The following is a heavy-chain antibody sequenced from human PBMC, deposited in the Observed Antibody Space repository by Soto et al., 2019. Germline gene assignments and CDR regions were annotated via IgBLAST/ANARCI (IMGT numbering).Heavy chain of an antibody. Sequence: GGSLRLSCAASGFTFSSYWMSWVRQAPGKGLEWVANIKQDGSEKYYVDSVKGRFTISRDNAKNSLYQQMNSLRAEDTAVYYCARGAEWLLYYYYYYMDVWGKGTTVTVSS. V-gene: IGHV3-7*04. J-gene: IGHJ6*03. CDR3: ARGAEWLLYYYYYYMDV. CDR1: GFTFSSYW. D-gene: IGHD3-3*01. CDR2: IKQDGSEK.